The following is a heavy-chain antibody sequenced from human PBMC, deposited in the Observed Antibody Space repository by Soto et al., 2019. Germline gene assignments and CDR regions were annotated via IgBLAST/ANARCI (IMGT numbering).Heavy chain of an antibody. CDR1: GFTFGSYG. CDR3: AKHSSATTVTMWFDS. CDR2: IHASGSSA. D-gene: IGHD4-17*01. Sequence: EVQLVESGGGLVQPGGSQRLSCETSGFTFGSYGMSWVRQAPGKGLEWVSSIHASGSSAYYADSVRGRFTISRDRSKNTLYLEMNSLRAEDTAIYYCAKHSSATTVTMWFDSWGQGTLVTVSS. J-gene: IGHJ5*01. V-gene: IGHV3-23*04.